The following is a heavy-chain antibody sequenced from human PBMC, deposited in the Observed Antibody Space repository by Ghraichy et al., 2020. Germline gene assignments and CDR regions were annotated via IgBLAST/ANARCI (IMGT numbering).Heavy chain of an antibody. D-gene: IGHD3-22*01. Sequence: GGSLRLSCEASGFTFSDYYMSWIRQAPGKGLEWVSYISGSGSTMYDADSVKGRFTISRDNAKNSLYLQMNSLRAEDTAVYYCARDNYDDSSGYYNLFGYYYMDVWGKGTTVTVSS. V-gene: IGHV3-11*04. CDR1: GFTFSDYY. J-gene: IGHJ6*03. CDR3: ARDNYDDSSGYYNLFGYYYMDV. CDR2: ISGSGSTM.